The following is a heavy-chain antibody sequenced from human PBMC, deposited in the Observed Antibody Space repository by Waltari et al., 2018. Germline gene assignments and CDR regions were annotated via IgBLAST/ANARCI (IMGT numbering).Heavy chain of an antibody. J-gene: IGHJ4*02. CDR2: ISSSSSYI. CDR1: GFTFSSYS. Sequence: EVQLVESGGGLVKPGGSLRLSCAASGFTFSSYSMNWVRQAPGKGVEWVSSISSSSSYIYYADSVKGRFTISRDNAKNSLYLQMNSLRAEDTAVYYCARDERYYFDYWGQGTLVTVSS. CDR3: ARDERYYFDY. V-gene: IGHV3-21*03.